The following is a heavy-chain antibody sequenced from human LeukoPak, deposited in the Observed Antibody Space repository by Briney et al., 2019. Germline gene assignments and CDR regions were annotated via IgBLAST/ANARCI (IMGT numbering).Heavy chain of an antibody. CDR3: ARDYQRDDY. J-gene: IGHJ4*02. CDR2: INPNSGGT. V-gene: IGHV1-2*02. D-gene: IGHD2-2*01. CDR1: GYTFTGYY. Sequence: GASVKVSCKASGYTFTGYYMHWVRQAPGQGLEWMGWINPNSGGTNYAQNFQGRVTLTRDTSISTAYMELSRLRSDDAAVYYCARDYQRDDYWGQGTLVTDSS.